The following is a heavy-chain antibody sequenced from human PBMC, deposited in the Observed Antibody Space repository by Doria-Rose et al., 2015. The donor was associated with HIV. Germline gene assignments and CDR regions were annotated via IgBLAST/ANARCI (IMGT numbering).Heavy chain of an antibody. V-gene: IGHV2-26*01. CDR3: ARIKSSRWYHKYYFDF. Sequence: VTLKESGPVLVKPTETLTLTCTVSGVSLSSPGMGVSWIRQPPGKALEWLANIFSDDERSYNTSLKSRPTISRGTSKSQVVLTMTDMDPVDTATYYCARIKSSRWYHKYYFDFWGQGTLVIVSA. CDR1: GVSLSSPGMG. CDR2: IFSDDER. J-gene: IGHJ4*02. D-gene: IGHD6-13*01.